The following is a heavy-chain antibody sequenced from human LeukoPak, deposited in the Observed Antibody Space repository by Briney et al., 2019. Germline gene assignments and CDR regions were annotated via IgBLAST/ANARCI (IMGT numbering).Heavy chain of an antibody. CDR3: ARQIRGYSYGFDAFDI. CDR2: IHYSGST. J-gene: IGHJ3*02. V-gene: IGHV4-39*01. Sequence: PSETLSLTCTVSGGSISSSSYYWGWIRQPPGKGLEWIGSIHYSGSTYYNPSLKSRVTISVDTSKNQFSLKLSSVTAADTAVYYCARQIRGYSYGFDAFDIWGQGTMVTVSS. CDR1: GGSISSSSYY. D-gene: IGHD5-18*01.